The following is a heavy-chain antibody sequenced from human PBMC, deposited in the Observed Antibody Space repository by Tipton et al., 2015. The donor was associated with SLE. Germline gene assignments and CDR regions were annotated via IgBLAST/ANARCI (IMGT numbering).Heavy chain of an antibody. V-gene: IGHV4-39*01. D-gene: IGHD2-8*01. CDR2: IYYSGST. J-gene: IGHJ4*02. Sequence: TLSLTCTVSVGSISSSSYYWGWIRQPPGKGLEWIGSIYYSGSTSYNPSLKSRVTISVDTSKNQFSLKLSSVTAADTAVYFCARGGVPNYWGQGTLVTVSS. CDR1: VGSISSSSYY. CDR3: ARGGVPNY.